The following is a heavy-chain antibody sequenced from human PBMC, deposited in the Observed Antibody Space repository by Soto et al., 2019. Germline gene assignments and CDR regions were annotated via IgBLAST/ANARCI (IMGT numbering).Heavy chain of an antibody. J-gene: IGHJ4*02. V-gene: IGHV4-31*03. Sequence: SETLSLTCTVSGGSISSGGYYWSWMRQHPGKGLEWIGYIYYSGSTYYNPSLKSRITISVDTSKNQFSLKLSSVTAADTAVYYCARHSHWYYFDYCGPGTLLTVSS. CDR1: GGSISSGGYY. CDR3: ARHSHWYYFDY. CDR2: IYYSGST. D-gene: IGHD4-4*01.